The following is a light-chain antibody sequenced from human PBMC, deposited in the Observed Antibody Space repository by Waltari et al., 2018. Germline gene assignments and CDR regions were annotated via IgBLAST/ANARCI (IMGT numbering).Light chain of an antibody. V-gene: IGKV1-9*01. J-gene: IGKJ1*01. CDR2: DAS. CDR3: QQLYGYPLT. CDR1: QGIGSF. Sequence: DIQLTQSPSFLSASVGDRVTITCRASQGIGSFLAWYQQNPGKAPKFLIYDASTLQGGVPSRFSGSGSGTEFTLTISSLQPEDSASYYCQQLYGYPLTFGQGTKVEIK.